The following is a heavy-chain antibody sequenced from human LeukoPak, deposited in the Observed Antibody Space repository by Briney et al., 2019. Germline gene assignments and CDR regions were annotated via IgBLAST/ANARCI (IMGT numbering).Heavy chain of an antibody. D-gene: IGHD2-15*01. CDR1: GGSISSSSDY. CDR3: ARAPARYCSGGSCYFDWFDP. J-gene: IGHJ5*02. Sequence: SETLSLTCTVSGGSISSSSDYWGWIRQPPGKGLEWIGSIYYSGSTYYNPSLKSRVTISVDTSKNQFSLKLSSVTAADTAVYYCARAPARYCSGGSCYFDWFDPWGQGTLVTVSS. CDR2: IYYSGST. V-gene: IGHV4-39*01.